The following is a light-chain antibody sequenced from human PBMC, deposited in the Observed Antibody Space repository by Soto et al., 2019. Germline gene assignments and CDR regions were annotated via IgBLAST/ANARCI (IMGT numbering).Light chain of an antibody. Sequence: EIVLAQSPGTLSLSPGERATLSCRASQSVSSNYLAWYQHKPGQAPRLLIYGASSRATGIPDRFSGSGSGTDFTLTISRLEPEDFAVYYCQQYGSSPLTFGGGTKV. V-gene: IGKV3-20*01. J-gene: IGKJ4*01. CDR2: GAS. CDR1: QSVSSNY. CDR3: QQYGSSPLT.